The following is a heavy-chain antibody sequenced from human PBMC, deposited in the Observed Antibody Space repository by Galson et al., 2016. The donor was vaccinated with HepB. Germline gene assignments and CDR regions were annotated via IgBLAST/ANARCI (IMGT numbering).Heavy chain of an antibody. D-gene: IGHD6-19*01. CDR3: AKAQSSGWYDFDY. CDR2: ISGSGGNT. J-gene: IGHJ4*02. CDR1: GFTFSSYA. Sequence: SLRLSCAASGFTFSSYAINWVRQAPGKGLEWVSVISGSGGNTYYADTVKGRFIISRDNSKKTLYLQMNSLRAEDTAVYYCAKAQSSGWYDFDYWGQGTLVTVSS. V-gene: IGHV3-23*01.